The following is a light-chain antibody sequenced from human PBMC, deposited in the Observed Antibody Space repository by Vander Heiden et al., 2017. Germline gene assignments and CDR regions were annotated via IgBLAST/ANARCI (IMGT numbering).Light chain of an antibody. J-gene: IGKJ4*01. Sequence: EIVLTQSPGTLSLSPGERATLSCRASQSISSSYLAWYQQESGQAPRLLIYGSSSRAIGIPDRFSGSGSGTDFTLTISRLEAEDFAVYFCRQYGSTPPTFGGGTKVEIK. CDR1: QSISSSY. V-gene: IGKV3-20*01. CDR2: GSS. CDR3: RQYGSTPPT.